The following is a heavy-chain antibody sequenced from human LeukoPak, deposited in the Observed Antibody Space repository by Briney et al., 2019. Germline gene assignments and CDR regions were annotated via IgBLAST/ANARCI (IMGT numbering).Heavy chain of an antibody. CDR2: MNPNSGNT. D-gene: IGHD4-17*01. CDR1: GYTFTSCD. J-gene: IGHJ5*02. CDR3: ARGPEAVDP. Sequence: ASVKVSCKASGYTFTSCDTNWVRQATGQGLEWMGWMNPNSGNTGYAQKFQGRVTMTRNTSISTAYMKLSSLRSEDTAVYYCARGPEAVDPWGQGTLVTVSS. V-gene: IGHV1-8*01.